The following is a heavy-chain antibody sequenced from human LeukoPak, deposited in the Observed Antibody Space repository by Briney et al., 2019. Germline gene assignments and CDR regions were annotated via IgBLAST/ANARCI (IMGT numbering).Heavy chain of an antibody. Sequence: PSETLSLTCSVSGGSISSSSYYWGWIRQPPGKGLEWIGSIYYTGTTYQNPSLKSRVTISVDASKNQFSLKLSSVTAADTAVYYCARARNYYDSSGFYYEGDAFDIWGQGTMVTVSS. V-gene: IGHV4-39*07. J-gene: IGHJ3*02. CDR3: ARARNYYDSSGFYYEGDAFDI. CDR2: IYYTGTT. CDR1: GGSISSSSYY. D-gene: IGHD3-22*01.